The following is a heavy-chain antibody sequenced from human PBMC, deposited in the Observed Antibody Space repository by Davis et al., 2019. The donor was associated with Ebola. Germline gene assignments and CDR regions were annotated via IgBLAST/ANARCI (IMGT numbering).Heavy chain of an antibody. D-gene: IGHD3-22*01. CDR3: AKESGSSYYDSSGYYYRSYNYFDY. V-gene: IGHV3-48*03. Sequence: GESLKISCAASGFTFSSYEMNWVRQAPGKGLEWVSYISSSGSTIYYADSVKGRFTISRDNSKNTLYLQMNSLRAEDTAVYYCAKESGSSYYDSSGYYYRSYNYFDYWGQGTLVTVSS. CDR1: GFTFSSYE. J-gene: IGHJ4*02. CDR2: ISSSGSTI.